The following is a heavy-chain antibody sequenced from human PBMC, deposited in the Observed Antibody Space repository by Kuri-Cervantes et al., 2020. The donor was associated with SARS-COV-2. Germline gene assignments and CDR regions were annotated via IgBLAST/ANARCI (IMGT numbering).Heavy chain of an antibody. V-gene: IGHV3-23*01. Sequence: ESLKISCAASGFTFSSYSMNWVRQAPGKGLEWVSAISGSGGSTYYADSVKGRFTISRDNSKNTLYLQMNSLRAEDTAVYYCAKDSSSNFEANFDYWGQGTLVTVSS. J-gene: IGHJ4*02. CDR1: GFTFSSYS. CDR2: ISGSGGST. D-gene: IGHD6-13*01. CDR3: AKDSSSNFEANFDY.